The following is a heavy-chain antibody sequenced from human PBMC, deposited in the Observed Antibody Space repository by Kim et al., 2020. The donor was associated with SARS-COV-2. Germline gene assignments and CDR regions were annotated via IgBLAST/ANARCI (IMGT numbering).Heavy chain of an antibody. V-gene: IGHV3-64D*09. CDR2: ISSNGTST. D-gene: IGHD6-19*01. Sequence: GGSLRLSCSASGFTFNNYAIHWVRQAPGKGLEYVSAISSNGTSTYYADSVRGRFTISRDNSRNTLSLQMSSLRAEDTGVYYCVKDKIEGPSGWSLFDYWGQGTLVTVSS. CDR1: GFTFNNYA. J-gene: IGHJ4*02. CDR3: VKDKIEGPSGWSLFDY.